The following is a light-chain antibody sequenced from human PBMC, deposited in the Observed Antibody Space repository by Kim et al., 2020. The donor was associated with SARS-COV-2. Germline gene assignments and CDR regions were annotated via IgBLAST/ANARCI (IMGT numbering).Light chain of an antibody. J-gene: IGKJ1*01. CDR3: QQYGSSPWT. V-gene: IGKV3-20*01. CDR1: QSVSSSY. Sequence: ESVLTQSPGTLSWSPGERATLSCRASQSVSSSYLAWYQQKPGQAPRLLIYGASSRATGIPDRFSGSGSGTDFTLTISRLEPEDFAVYYCQQYGSSPWTFGQGTKVDIK. CDR2: GAS.